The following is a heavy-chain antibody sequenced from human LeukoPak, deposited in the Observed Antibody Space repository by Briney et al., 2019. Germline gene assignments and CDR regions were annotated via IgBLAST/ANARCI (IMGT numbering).Heavy chain of an antibody. CDR2: IIPILGIA. D-gene: IGHD2-15*01. V-gene: IGHV1-69*04. CDR3: ASRSGGSDAFDI. J-gene: IGHJ3*02. CDR1: GGTFSSYA. Sequence: SVKVSCKASGGTFSSYAISWVRQALGQGLEWMGRIIPILGIANYAQKFQGRVTITADKSTSTAYMELSSLRSEDTAVYYCASRSGGSDAFDIWGQGTMVTVSS.